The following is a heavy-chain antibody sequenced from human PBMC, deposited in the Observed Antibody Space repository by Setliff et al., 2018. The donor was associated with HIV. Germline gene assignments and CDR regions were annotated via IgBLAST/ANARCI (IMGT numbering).Heavy chain of an antibody. D-gene: IGHD3-3*01. CDR3: ARAKTIGVSAVFFDP. CDR1: GGSMNSDSYA. V-gene: IGHV4-61*09. J-gene: IGHJ5*02. Sequence: SETLSLTCTVSGGSMNSDSYAWTWLRQPAGKGPELIGHIYVGGSVIYNPSLASRVTISMVPSKNQFSLDLSSVTAADTAKYYCARAKTIGVSAVFFDPWGQGRPVTVSS. CDR2: IYVGGSV.